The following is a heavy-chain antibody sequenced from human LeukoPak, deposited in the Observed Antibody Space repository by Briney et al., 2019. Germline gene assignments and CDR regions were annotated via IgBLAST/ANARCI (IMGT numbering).Heavy chain of an antibody. CDR3: ARNGPVNYDISTGYQYYYYYMDV. CDR2: IYTSGST. D-gene: IGHD3-9*01. J-gene: IGHJ6*03. Sequence: SETLSLTCTVSGGSISSYYWSWIRQPAGKGLEWIGRIYTSGSTNYNPSLKSRVTMSVDTSKNQFSLKLSSVTAADTAVYYCARNGPVNYDISTGYQYYYYYMDVWGKGTTVTVSS. CDR1: GGSISSYY. V-gene: IGHV4-4*07.